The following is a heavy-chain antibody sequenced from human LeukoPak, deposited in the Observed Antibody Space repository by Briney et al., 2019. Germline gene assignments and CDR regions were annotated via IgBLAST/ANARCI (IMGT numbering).Heavy chain of an antibody. CDR1: GFTFSDYY. J-gene: IGHJ4*02. V-gene: IGHV3-11*01. D-gene: IGHD1-26*01. Sequence: GGSLRLSCAASGFTFSDYYMRWIRQAPGKGLEWVSYISSSGSTIYYADSVKGRFTISRDNAKNSLYLQMNSLRAEDTAVYYCARDMGVGAMGSNCDYWGQGTLVPVSS. CDR3: ARDMGVGAMGSNCDY. CDR2: ISSSGSTI.